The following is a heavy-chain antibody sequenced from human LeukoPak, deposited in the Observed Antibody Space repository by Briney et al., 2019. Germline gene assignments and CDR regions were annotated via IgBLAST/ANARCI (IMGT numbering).Heavy chain of an antibody. CDR2: ISYDGSNK. V-gene: IGHV3-30*03. CDR3: ARDGAASITIFGVVITPGDHFDY. J-gene: IGHJ4*02. D-gene: IGHD3-3*01. CDR1: GFTFSNYG. Sequence: PGGSLRLSCAASGFTFSNYGMHWVRQAPGKGLEWVAVISYDGSNKYYADSVKGRFTISRDNSKNTLYLQMNSLRAEDTAVYYCARDGAASITIFGVVITPGDHFDYWGQGTLVTVSS.